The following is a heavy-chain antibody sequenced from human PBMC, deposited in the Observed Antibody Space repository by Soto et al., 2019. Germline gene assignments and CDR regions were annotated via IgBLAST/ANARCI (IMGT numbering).Heavy chain of an antibody. V-gene: IGHV4-61*01. CDR3: ARVCLNWFDP. J-gene: IGHJ5*02. CDR1: GGSFSSGSYY. D-gene: IGHD3-16*01. Sequence: XTLSLTCTVSGGSFSSGSYYWSWIRQPPGKGLEWIGYIYYSGSTNYNPYLKSRVTISLDTSKNQFSLKLRSVTAEDTAVYYCARVCLNWFDPWGQGTLVTVSS. CDR2: IYYSGST.